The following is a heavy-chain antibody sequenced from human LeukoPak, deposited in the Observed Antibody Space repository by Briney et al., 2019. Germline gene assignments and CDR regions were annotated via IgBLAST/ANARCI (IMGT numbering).Heavy chain of an antibody. CDR2: IYYSGST. CDR3: ARAYGYCSGNSCYLPR. D-gene: IGHD2-15*01. J-gene: IGHJ4*02. CDR1: GGSISSGGYS. V-gene: IGHV4-31*03. Sequence: PSETLSLTCTVSGGSISSGGYSWNWIRQHPGKGLEWIGYIYYSGSTYYNPSLKSRVTISVDTSKNQFSLKLTSVTAADTAVYYCARAYGYCSGNSCYLPRWGQGTLVTVSS.